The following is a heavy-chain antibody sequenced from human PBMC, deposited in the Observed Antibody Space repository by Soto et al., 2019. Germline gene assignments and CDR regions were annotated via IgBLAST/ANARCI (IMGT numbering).Heavy chain of an antibody. Sequence: SVKVSCKASGGTFTSYTISWVRQAPGQGLEWMGRIIPILGIANYAQKFQGRVTITADKSTSTAYMELSSLRSEDTAVYYCARDLKVGHNPYDMDVWGQGTTVTVSS. D-gene: IGHD1-1*01. V-gene: IGHV1-69*04. J-gene: IGHJ6*02. CDR1: GGTFTSYT. CDR3: ARDLKVGHNPYDMDV. CDR2: IIPILGIA.